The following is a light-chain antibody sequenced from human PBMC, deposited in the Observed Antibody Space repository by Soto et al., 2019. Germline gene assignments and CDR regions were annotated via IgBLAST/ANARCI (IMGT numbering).Light chain of an antibody. Sequence: EIVLTQSPGTLSLSPGERATLSCRASQSVSCSYLAWYQQKPGQAPGLLIYGASSRPTGIPDRFSGSGSGTGFTLTISRLEPEDFAVYYCQQYGSSPPMYTFGQGTKLEIK. CDR2: GAS. V-gene: IGKV3-20*01. J-gene: IGKJ2*01. CDR1: QSVSCSY. CDR3: QQYGSSPPMYT.